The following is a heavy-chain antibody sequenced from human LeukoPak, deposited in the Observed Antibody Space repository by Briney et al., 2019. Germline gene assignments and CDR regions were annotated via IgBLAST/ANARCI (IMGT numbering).Heavy chain of an antibody. J-gene: IGHJ4*02. CDR3: ARLRKLVWFGELSNYFDY. Sequence: SQTLSLTCTVSGGSISSGDHYWSWIRQPPGKGLEWIGYIYYSGSTYNNPSLKSRVTISVDTSKNQFSLKLGSVTAADTAVYYCARLRKLVWFGELSNYFDYWGQGTLVTVSS. CDR2: IYYSGST. V-gene: IGHV4-30-4*01. D-gene: IGHD3-10*01. CDR1: GGSISSGDHY.